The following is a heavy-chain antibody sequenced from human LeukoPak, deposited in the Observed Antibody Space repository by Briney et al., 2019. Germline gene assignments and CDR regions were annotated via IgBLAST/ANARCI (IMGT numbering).Heavy chain of an antibody. D-gene: IGHD6-19*01. CDR3: AGHRYESGWQMGARDYYYYGMDV. V-gene: IGHV1-24*01. CDR2: FDLEDGGT. Sequence: GASVKLSCKVSGYTLTQFVMHWVRQSPGKGLEWMGGFDLEDGGTTYAQRFQGRVTMTEDPSTDTAYMEVSNLRSDDTAVYYCAGHRYESGWQMGARDYYYYGMDVWGQGTTVTVSS. J-gene: IGHJ6*02. CDR1: GYTLTQFV.